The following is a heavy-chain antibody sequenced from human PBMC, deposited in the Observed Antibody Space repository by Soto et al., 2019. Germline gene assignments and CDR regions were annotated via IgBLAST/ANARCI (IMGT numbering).Heavy chain of an antibody. V-gene: IGHV3-23*01. CDR1: RSSFSGYS. D-gene: IGHD6-19*01. Sequence: GGSLRLSCAVPRSSFSGYSLSWVRLAPGKGPEWVASISDNGINTYYADSVKCRFTISRDNSKNTLHLQMNSLRVEDTAVYYCVGGTGWLITDWGQGTLVTVSS. CDR2: ISDNGINT. J-gene: IGHJ4*02. CDR3: VGGTGWLITD.